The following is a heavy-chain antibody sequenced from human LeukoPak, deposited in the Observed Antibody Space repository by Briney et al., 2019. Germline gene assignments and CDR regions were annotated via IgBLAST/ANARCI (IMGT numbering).Heavy chain of an antibody. V-gene: IGHV3-21*01. CDR3: ARALSGHSSGWSYMDV. CDR1: GFTFSSYS. Sequence: GGSLRLSCAASGFTFSSYSMNWVRQAPGKGLEWVSSISSSSSYIYYADSVKGRFTISRDNAKNSLYLQMNGLRAEDTAVYYCARALSGHSSGWSYMDVWGKGTTVTVSS. J-gene: IGHJ6*03. CDR2: ISSSSSYI. D-gene: IGHD6-19*01.